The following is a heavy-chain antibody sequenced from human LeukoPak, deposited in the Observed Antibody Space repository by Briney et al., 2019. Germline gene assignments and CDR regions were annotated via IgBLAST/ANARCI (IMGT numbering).Heavy chain of an antibody. V-gene: IGHV5-51*01. D-gene: IGHD6-6*01. Sequence: GESLKISCKGSGYRFTSYWIGWVRQMPGKGLEWMGIIYPGDSDTRYSPSFQGQVPISADKSISTAYLQWSSLKASDTAMYYCARYLEYSSLSHAFDIWGQGTMVTVSS. CDR2: IYPGDSDT. CDR1: GYRFTSYW. J-gene: IGHJ3*02. CDR3: ARYLEYSSLSHAFDI.